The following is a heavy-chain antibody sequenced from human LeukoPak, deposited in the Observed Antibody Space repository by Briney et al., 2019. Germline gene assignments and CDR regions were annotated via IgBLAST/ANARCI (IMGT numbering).Heavy chain of an antibody. D-gene: IGHD4-17*01. CDR3: ARVGRGDYGDYTAGY. CDR2: IYYSGST. V-gene: IGHV4-39*07. Sequence: SETLSLTCTVSGGSISSYYWSWIRQPPGKGLEWIGSIYYSGSTYYNPSLKSRVTISVDASKNQFSLKLSSVTAADTAVYYCARVGRGDYGDYTAGYWGQGTLVTVSS. CDR1: GGSISSYY. J-gene: IGHJ4*02.